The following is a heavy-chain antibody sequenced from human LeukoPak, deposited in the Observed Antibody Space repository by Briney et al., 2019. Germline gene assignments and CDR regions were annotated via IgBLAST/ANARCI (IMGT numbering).Heavy chain of an antibody. Sequence: PSETLSLTCAVYGGSFSGYYWSWIRQPPGKGLEWIGEINHSGSTNYNPSLKSRVTISVDKSKNQFSLKLSSVTAADTAVYYCARGLVAVAGTYLSWGQGTLVTVSS. V-gene: IGHV4-34*01. J-gene: IGHJ5*02. CDR1: GGSFSGYY. CDR3: ARGLVAVAGTYLS. CDR2: INHSGST. D-gene: IGHD6-19*01.